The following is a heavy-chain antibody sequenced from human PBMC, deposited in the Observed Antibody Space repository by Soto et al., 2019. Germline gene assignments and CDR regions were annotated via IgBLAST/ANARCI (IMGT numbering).Heavy chain of an antibody. CDR3: VRTRLVVPAATREDY. V-gene: IGHV3-74*01. J-gene: IGHJ4*02. D-gene: IGHD2-15*01. CDR2: INSDGSST. CDR1: GFTFSSYW. Sequence: EVQLVESGGGLVQPGGSLRLSCAASGFTFSSYWMHWVRQAPGKGLVWVSRINSDGSSTSYAQTVKGRFTISRDNAKRSLYLQLDRLRAYDTAVYSCVRTRLVVPAATREDYWGQGTLVTVSS.